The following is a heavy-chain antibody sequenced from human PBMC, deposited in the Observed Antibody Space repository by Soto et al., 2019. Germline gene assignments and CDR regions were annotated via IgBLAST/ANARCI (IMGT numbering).Heavy chain of an antibody. J-gene: IGHJ4*02. CDR1: GFTFSSYG. CDR3: ARSTMVRGPVGD. Sequence: QVQLVESGGGVVQPGRSLRLSCAASGFTFSSYGMHWVRQAPGKGLEWVVVIWYDGSNKYYADSVKGRFTISRDNSKNTLYLQMNSLRAEDTAVYYCARSTMVRGPVGDWGQGTLVTVSS. CDR2: IWYDGSNK. D-gene: IGHD3-10*01. V-gene: IGHV3-33*01.